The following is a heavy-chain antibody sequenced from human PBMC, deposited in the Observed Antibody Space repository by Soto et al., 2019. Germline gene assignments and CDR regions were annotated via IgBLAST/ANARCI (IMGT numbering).Heavy chain of an antibody. V-gene: IGHV1-18*01. CDR3: ARPSGYDMTLMFFDF. CDR1: GYIFSTSG. Sequence: QVQLVQSGAEVKKPGASVKVSCKASGYIFSTSGIIWVRQAPGLGLEWMGWVSPYNGNTNYAQKFQGRVTMTKDTSTRTAYMELRSLRSDDTAVYYCARPSGYDMTLMFFDFWGQGTLVTVSS. CDR2: VSPYNGNT. D-gene: IGHD6-25*01. J-gene: IGHJ4*02.